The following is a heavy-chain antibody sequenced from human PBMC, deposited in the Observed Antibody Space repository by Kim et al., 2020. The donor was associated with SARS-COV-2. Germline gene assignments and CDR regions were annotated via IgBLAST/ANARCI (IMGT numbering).Heavy chain of an antibody. J-gene: IGHJ4*02. V-gene: IGHV3-9*01. CDR2: ISWNSGSI. Sequence: GGSLRLSCAASGFTFDDYAMHWVRQAPGKGLEWVSGISWNSGSIGYADSVKGRFTISRDNAKNSLYLQMNSLRAEDTALYYCAKDMGYCSSTSCYRHFDYWGQGTLVTVSS. D-gene: IGHD2-2*01. CDR1: GFTFDDYA. CDR3: AKDMGYCSSTSCYRHFDY.